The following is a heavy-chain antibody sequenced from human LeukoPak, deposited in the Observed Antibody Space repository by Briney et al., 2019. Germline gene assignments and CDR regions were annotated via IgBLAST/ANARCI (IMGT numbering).Heavy chain of an antibody. CDR3: ARRSSSPSGFDP. Sequence: SETLSLTCTVSGGSFNSYYWSWIRQPPGKGLECVGYIFYSGSTNYNPSLKSRVTISVDTSKNQFSLKLSSVTAADTAVYYCARRSSSPSGFDPWGQGTLVTVSS. D-gene: IGHD6-6*01. V-gene: IGHV4-59*08. CDR2: IFYSGST. CDR1: GGSFNSYY. J-gene: IGHJ5*02.